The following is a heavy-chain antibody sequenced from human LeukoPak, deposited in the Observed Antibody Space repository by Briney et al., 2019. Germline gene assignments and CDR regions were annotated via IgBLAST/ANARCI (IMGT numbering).Heavy chain of an antibody. J-gene: IGHJ6*03. V-gene: IGHV1-18*01. CDR3: ARASFDVRIYYMDV. CDR2: ISAYNGNT. Sequence: SSVKVSCKASGYTFTSYGIIWVRQAPGQGLEWMGWISAYNGNTNYAQKLQGRVTMTTDTSTSTAYMELRSLRSDDTAVYYCARASFDVRIYYMDVWGKGTTVTISS. D-gene: IGHD3-9*01. CDR1: GYTFTSYG.